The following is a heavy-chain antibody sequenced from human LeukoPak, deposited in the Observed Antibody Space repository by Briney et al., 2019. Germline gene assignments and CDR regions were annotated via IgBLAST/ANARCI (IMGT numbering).Heavy chain of an antibody. D-gene: IGHD3-3*01. CDR2: ISGSGGTT. Sequence: PGGSLRLSCAASGFTFSSYAMSWVRQAPGKGLEWVSTISGSGGTTYYADSVEGQFTISRDNSKNTLFLHMSSLRVEDTAVYYCAKDRPTVHSYDFWSGYSDWGQGTLVTVSS. J-gene: IGHJ4*02. CDR1: GFTFSSYA. V-gene: IGHV3-23*01. CDR3: AKDRPTVHSYDFWSGYSD.